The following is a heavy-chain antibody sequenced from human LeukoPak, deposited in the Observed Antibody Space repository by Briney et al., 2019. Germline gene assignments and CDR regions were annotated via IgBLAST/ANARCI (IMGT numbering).Heavy chain of an antibody. CDR1: GFSLSSTGVG. V-gene: IGHV2-5*02. CDR3: SHKILTCASPPLFDY. J-gene: IGHJ4*02. CDR2: IYWDDDK. Sequence: SGPTLVKPTQTLTLTCTFSGFSLSSTGVGVGWIRQPPGKALEWLALIYWDDDKRYSASLKSRLTITEDTSKNHVVLIMTNMDPVHTATYYCSHKILTCASPPLFDYWGQGTLVTVSS.